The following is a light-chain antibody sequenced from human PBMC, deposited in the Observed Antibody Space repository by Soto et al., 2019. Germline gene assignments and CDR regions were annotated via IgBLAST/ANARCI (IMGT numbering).Light chain of an antibody. CDR2: GAS. J-gene: IGKJ4*01. V-gene: IGKV3-20*01. CDR1: QSISSGF. Sequence: EFVLTQSPGRLSLSPGERATLSCRASQSISSGFFAWYQQKPGQAPRLLIYGASHRGTGIPDRFSGSGSGTDFTLTISRLEPEDFAVYYCQQYGSSPPLTFGGGTKVEIK. CDR3: QQYGSSPPLT.